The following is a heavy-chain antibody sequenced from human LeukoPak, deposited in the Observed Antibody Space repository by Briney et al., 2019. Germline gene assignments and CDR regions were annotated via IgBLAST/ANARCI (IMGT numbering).Heavy chain of an antibody. CDR1: GYTFTSYG. Sequence: ASVKVSCKASGYTFTSYGISWVRQAPGQGLEWMGWISAYNGNTNYVQKLQGRVTMTTDTSTSTAYMELRSLRSDDTAVYDCARDDKWEPKGGFDYWGQGTLVTVSS. D-gene: IGHD1-26*01. J-gene: IGHJ4*02. CDR2: ISAYNGNT. V-gene: IGHV1-18*01. CDR3: ARDDKWEPKGGFDY.